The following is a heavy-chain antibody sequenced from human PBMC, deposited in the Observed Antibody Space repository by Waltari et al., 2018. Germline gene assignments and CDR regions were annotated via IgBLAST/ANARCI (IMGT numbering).Heavy chain of an antibody. V-gene: IGHV3-23*01. CDR1: GFHFSSYA. J-gene: IGHJ4*02. CDR2: ISGSGGST. Sequence: EVQLLESGGGLVQPGGSLRLSCAASGFHFSSYAMTLVRPAPGKGLEWVSAISGSGGSTYYADSVKGRFTISRDNSKNTLYLQMNSLRAEDTAVYYCAKVNHVVGSYYFDYWGQGTLVTVSS. CDR3: AKVNHVVGSYYFDY. D-gene: IGHD2-15*01.